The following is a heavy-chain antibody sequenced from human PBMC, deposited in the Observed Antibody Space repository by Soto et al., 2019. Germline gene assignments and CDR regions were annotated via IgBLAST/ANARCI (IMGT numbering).Heavy chain of an antibody. J-gene: IGHJ5*02. CDR1: GFTFRDKW. Sequence: DVQLVESGGGLVKPGGSLRLSCAGSGFTFRDKWMSWVRQAPGQGLEWIGRIKSKKEGGTTDYIAPVKGRFTISRDDSKSTLFLQMNSRKIEDTAVSYCTTDHRSWGQGTLVTVSS. CDR2: IKSKKEGGTT. V-gene: IGHV3-15*01. CDR3: TTDHRS.